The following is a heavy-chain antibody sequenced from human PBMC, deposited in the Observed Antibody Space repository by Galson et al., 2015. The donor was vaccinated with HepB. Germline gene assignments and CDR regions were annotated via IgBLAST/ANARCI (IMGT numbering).Heavy chain of an antibody. CDR3: ARQGMNGWSHSPPDLYYMDV. CDR1: GYTFTNYW. CDR2: IYLGDSDT. V-gene: IGHV5-51*01. J-gene: IGHJ6*03. Sequence: QSGAEVKKPGESLKISCTGSGYTFTNYWIGWVRQMPGKGLEWMGIIYLGDSDTRYSPSFQGQVSISADKSIRTAYLQWSSLKASDTAMYSCARQGMNGWSHSPPDLYYMDVWGKGTTVTVSS. D-gene: IGHD1-1*01.